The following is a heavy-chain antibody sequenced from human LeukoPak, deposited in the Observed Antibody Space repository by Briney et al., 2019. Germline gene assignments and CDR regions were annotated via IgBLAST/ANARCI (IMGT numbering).Heavy chain of an antibody. CDR3: ARLSAGAQDIVVVVAAKRRNWFDP. V-gene: IGHV4-34*01. CDR2: INHSGST. D-gene: IGHD2-15*01. CDR1: GGSFSVYY. J-gene: IGHJ5*02. Sequence: SETLSLTCAVYGGSFSVYYWSWIRQPPGKGLEWIGEINHSGSTNYNPSLKSRVTISVDTSKNQFSLKLSSVTAADTAVYYCARLSAGAQDIVVVVAAKRRNWFDPWGQGTLVTVSS.